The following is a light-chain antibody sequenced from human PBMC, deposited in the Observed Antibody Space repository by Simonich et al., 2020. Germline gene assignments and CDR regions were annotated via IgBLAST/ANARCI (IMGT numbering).Light chain of an antibody. V-gene: IGLV6-57*01. CDR2: EDN. CDR1: SGSIASNY. J-gene: IGLJ2*01. CDR3: QSYDSSNVV. Sequence: NFMLTQPHSVSDSPGKTVTISCTRSSGSIASNYVQWYQQRPGSSPTTVIYEDNQRPSWVPDRFSGSNDSSSNSASLTISGLKTEDEADYYCQSYDSSNVVFGGGTKLTVL.